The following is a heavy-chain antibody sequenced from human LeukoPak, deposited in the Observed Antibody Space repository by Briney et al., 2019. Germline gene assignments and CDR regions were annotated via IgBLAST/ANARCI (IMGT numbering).Heavy chain of an antibody. J-gene: IGHJ4*02. V-gene: IGHV5-51*01. CDR2: IYAGDSDT. CDR1: GYSFATYW. CDR3: ARLGDLQLTSMAPRGYFNY. D-gene: IGHD5-18*01. Sequence: GESLKISCKASGYSFATYWIAWVRQMPGKGLEWTGIIYAGDSDTRYSPSFQGQVTISVDKSISTAYLQWSSLKASDTAMYYCARLGDLQLTSMAPRGYFNYWGQGTLVTVSS.